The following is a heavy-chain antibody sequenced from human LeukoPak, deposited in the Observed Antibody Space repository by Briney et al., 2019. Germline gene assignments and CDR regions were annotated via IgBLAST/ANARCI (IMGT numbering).Heavy chain of an antibody. V-gene: IGHV1-2*02. Sequence: ASVKVSCKASGYTFTGYYMHWVRQAPGQGLGWMGWINPNSGGTNYAQKFQGRVTMTRDTSISTAYMELSRLRSDDTAVYYCARVGSGWYLEYFQHWGQGTLVTVSS. CDR3: ARVGSGWYLEYFQH. CDR1: GYTFTGYY. D-gene: IGHD6-19*01. CDR2: INPNSGGT. J-gene: IGHJ1*01.